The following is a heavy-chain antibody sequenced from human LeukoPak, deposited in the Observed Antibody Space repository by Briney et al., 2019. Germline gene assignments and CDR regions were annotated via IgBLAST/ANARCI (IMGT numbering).Heavy chain of an antibody. CDR3: ARQRRQSFSSPLYHFDY. Sequence: SETLSLTCTVSGDSITNSWWRWVRQSPGKGLEWIGYIYATGTPNYNPSLMSRVTFSVDKSKNHFSLRLSSVTAADTAVYYCARQRRQSFSSPLYHFDYWGQGTLVTVSS. CDR1: GDSITNSW. D-gene: IGHD2/OR15-2a*01. V-gene: IGHV4-4*09. CDR2: IYATGTP. J-gene: IGHJ4*02.